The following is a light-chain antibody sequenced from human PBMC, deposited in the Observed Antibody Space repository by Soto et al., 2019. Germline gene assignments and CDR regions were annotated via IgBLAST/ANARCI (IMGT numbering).Light chain of an antibody. Sequence: EIVLTQSPATLSLSPGERATLSCRASRSVSSYLAWYQQKPGQAPRLLIYDASNRATGIPARFSGSGSGTDFTLIIISLEAEDFAAYYCHQRSSWLPYTFGQGTKLEIK. CDR1: RSVSSY. CDR2: DAS. V-gene: IGKV3-11*01. CDR3: HQRSSWLPYT. J-gene: IGKJ2*01.